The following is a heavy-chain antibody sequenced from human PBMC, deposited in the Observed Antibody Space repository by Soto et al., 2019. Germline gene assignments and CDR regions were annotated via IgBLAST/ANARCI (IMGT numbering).Heavy chain of an antibody. CDR3: ARDRVSPVYYYGMDV. V-gene: IGHV4-4*07. CDR1: GGSINDYY. CDR2: SFTSGNT. Sequence: PSDTLSLTCTVSGGSINDYYWSWSRQPAGKGLEWIGRSFTSGNTNYNPSLRSRLTMSVDTSTNQVSLRLTSVTAADTAVYYCARDRVSPVYYYGMDVWRQVTTVTVSS. J-gene: IGHJ6*02.